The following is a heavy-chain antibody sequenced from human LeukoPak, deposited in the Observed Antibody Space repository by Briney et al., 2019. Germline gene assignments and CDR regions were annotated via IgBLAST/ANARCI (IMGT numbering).Heavy chain of an antibody. J-gene: IGHJ3*02. D-gene: IGHD1-1*01. CDR2: INHSGST. CDR3: ARSMKTGTTYAFDI. V-gene: IGHV4-34*01. Sequence: SETLSLTCAVHGGSFSGYYWSWIRQPPGKGLEWIGEINHSGSTNYNPSLKSRVTISVDTSKNQFSLKLSSVTAADTAVYYCARSMKTGTTYAFDIWGQGTMVTVSS. CDR1: GGSFSGYY.